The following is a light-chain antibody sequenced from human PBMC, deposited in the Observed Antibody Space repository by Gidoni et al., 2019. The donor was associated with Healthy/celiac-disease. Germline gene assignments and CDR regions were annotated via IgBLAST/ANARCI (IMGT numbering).Light chain of an antibody. J-gene: IGKJ1*01. CDR2: YAS. CDR3: HQSSSFPGT. Sequence: EMVLTQSPDFQSATPKEKVNITCRASQSIGRSLHWYQQKPDQSPKLLIKYASPSFSGVPSRFSGSGSGTDFTLTINSLEAEDAATYYCHQSSSFPGTFGQGTKVEIK. V-gene: IGKV6-21*01. CDR1: QSIGRS.